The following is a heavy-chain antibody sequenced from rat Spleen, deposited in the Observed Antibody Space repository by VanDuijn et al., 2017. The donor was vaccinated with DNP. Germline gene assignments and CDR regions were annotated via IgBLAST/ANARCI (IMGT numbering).Heavy chain of an antibody. CDR3: ATNNYFDY. D-gene: IGHD3-4*01. CDR2: ISTGGGNT. Sequence: EVQLVESGGGLVQPGRSLKLSCAASGFPFSNYVMAWVRQAPTKGLEWVASISTGGGNTYYRDSVKGRFTISRDNAKNTQYLQMDSLRAEDTATYYCATNNYFDYWGQGVMVTVSS. J-gene: IGHJ2*01. CDR1: GFPFSNYV. V-gene: IGHV5S13*01.